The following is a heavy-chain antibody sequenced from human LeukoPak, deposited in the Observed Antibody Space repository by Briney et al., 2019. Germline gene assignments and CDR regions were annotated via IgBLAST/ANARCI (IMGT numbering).Heavy chain of an antibody. CDR1: GFTFSSYS. Sequence: GGSLRLSCAASGFTFSSYSMNWVRQAPGKGLEWVSYISSSSSYIYYADSVKGRFTISRDNAKNSLYLQMNSLRAEDTAVYYCARVREDFCMDVWGKGTTVTVSS. J-gene: IGHJ6*03. V-gene: IGHV3-21*05. D-gene: IGHD3-3*01. CDR2: ISSSSSYI. CDR3: ARVREDFCMDV.